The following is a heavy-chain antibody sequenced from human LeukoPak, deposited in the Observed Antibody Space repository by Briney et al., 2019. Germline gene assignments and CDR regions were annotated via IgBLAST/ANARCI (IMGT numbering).Heavy chain of an antibody. Sequence: GASVKVSCKASGFTFTDHYLHWVRQAPGQGLEWMGWINGKSGATFYAQKFQDRITVTRDASISTVYLELNRLTSDDTAVYYCVRDFDWGPDYWGQGTLVAVSS. CDR2: INGKSGAT. J-gene: IGHJ4*02. CDR3: VRDFDWGPDY. D-gene: IGHD3-9*01. CDR1: GFTFTDHY. V-gene: IGHV1-2*02.